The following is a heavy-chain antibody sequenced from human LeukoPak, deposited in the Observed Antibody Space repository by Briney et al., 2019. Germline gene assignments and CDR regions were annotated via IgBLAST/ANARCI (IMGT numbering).Heavy chain of an antibody. CDR3: ARGRSSQN. Sequence: SETLSLTCAVYGGSFSGYYWSWTRQPPGKGLEWIGEINHSGSTNYNPSLKSRVTISVGTSKNQFSLKLSSVTAADTAVYYCARGRSSQNWGQGTLVTVSS. V-gene: IGHV4-34*01. J-gene: IGHJ4*02. CDR2: INHSGST. CDR1: GGSFSGYY.